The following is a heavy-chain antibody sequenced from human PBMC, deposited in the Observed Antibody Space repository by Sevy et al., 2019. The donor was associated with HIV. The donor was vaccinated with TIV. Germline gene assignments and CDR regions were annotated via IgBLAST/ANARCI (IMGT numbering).Heavy chain of an antibody. J-gene: IGHJ4*02. CDR1: RFTFSSYR. CDR2: ISSTSAYI. CDR3: ARAVLEISTWRSDY. D-gene: IGHD1-1*01. Sequence: GGSLGLSCAASRFTFSSYRMTWVRQAPGKGLEWVSCISSTSAYINYADSVKGRFTISRDNAKNLLYLQMDSLRAEDTAVYYCARAVLEISTWRSDYWGQGTLVTVSS. V-gene: IGHV3-21*01.